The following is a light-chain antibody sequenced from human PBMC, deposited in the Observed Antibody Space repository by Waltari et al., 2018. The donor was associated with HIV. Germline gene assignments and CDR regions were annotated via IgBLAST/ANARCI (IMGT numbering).Light chain of an antibody. J-gene: IGLJ3*02. CDR1: SSAIGGYNY. Sequence: QSALTQPASVSGSPGQSITISCTGTSSAIGGYNYVSWYQQHPGKAPKLMSYDVSKRPSGVSNRFSGSKSGNTASLTISGLQAEDETDYYCCSYAGSRTWVFGGGTKLTVL. CDR2: DVS. CDR3: CSYAGSRTWV. V-gene: IGLV2-23*02.